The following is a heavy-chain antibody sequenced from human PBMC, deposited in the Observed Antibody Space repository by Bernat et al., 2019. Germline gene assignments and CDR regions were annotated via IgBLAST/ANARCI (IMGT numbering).Heavy chain of an antibody. CDR3: AEQRVTKTATATTTAAVYYYYGMDV. J-gene: IGHJ6*02. CDR2: ISSSSSYI. D-gene: IGHD4-11*01. Sequence: EVQLVESGGGLVKPGGSLRLSCAASGFTFSSYSMNWVRQAPGKGLEWVSSISSSSSYIYYADSVKGRFTISRDNAKNSLYLQMNSLRAEDTAVYYCAEQRVTKTATATTTAAVYYYYGMDVWGQGTTVTVSS. CDR1: GFTFSSYS. V-gene: IGHV3-21*01.